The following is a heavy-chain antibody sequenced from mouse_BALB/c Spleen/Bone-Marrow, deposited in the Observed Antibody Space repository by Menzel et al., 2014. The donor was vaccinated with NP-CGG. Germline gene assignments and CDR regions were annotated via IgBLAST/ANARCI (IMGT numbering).Heavy chain of an antibody. D-gene: IGHD2-14*01. Sequence: DVKLVESGGGLVQPGGSLRLSCATSGFTFTDYYMSWVRQPPGKALEWLGFIRNKANGYTTEYRASVKGRFTISRDNSQSILYLQMNTLRAEDSATYYCARDRRYDLAWFAYWGQGTLVTASA. V-gene: IGHV7-3*02. CDR3: ARDRRYDLAWFAY. J-gene: IGHJ3*01. CDR1: GFTFTDYY. CDR2: IRNKANGYTT.